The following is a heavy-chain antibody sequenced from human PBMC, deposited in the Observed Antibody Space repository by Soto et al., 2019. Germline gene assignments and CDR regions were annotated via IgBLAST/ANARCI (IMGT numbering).Heavy chain of an antibody. V-gene: IGHV3-23*01. J-gene: IGHJ4*02. D-gene: IGHD4-17*01. CDR1: GFTVSSSF. CDR3: ATYGVPDY. CDR2: ISDSGDSR. Sequence: GGSLRLSCAASGFTVSSSFMSWVRRAPGKGLEWVSSISDSGDSRYYTDSVKGRFTISRDNSKNTLYLQMNSLRAEDTAVYYCATYGVPDYWGQGTLVTVSS.